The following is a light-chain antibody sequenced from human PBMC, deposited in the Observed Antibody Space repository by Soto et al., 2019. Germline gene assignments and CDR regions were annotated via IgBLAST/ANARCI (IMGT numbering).Light chain of an antibody. J-gene: IGKJ2*01. CDR2: GAS. CDR1: QSVSSSSY. Sequence: EIVLTQSAGTLSLSPGERATLSCRASQSVSSSSYLAWYQQKPGQAPRLLIYGASSRATGIPARFSGSGSATDFTLAISRLEPEDFAVYYCRQYGSSPSYTFGQGTKLEI. CDR3: RQYGSSPSYT. V-gene: IGKV3-20*01.